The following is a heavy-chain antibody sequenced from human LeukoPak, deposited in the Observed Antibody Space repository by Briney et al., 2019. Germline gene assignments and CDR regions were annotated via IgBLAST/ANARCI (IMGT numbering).Heavy chain of an antibody. CDR2: IYSGGST. CDR3: ARVRYDFWSGYSFDY. D-gene: IGHD3-3*01. J-gene: IGHJ4*02. V-gene: IGHV3-66*01. Sequence: GGSLRLSCAASGFTVSSNYMSWVRQAPGKGLEWVSVIYSGGSTYYADSGKGRFTISRDNSKNTLYLQMNSLRAEDTAVYYCARVRYDFWSGYSFDYWGQGTLVTVSS. CDR1: GFTVSSNY.